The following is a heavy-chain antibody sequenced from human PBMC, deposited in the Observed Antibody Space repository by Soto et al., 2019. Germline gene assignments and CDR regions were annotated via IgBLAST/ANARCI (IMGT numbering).Heavy chain of an antibody. J-gene: IGHJ6*03. CDR3: ARDLSWGSNWYYYMDV. V-gene: IGHV3-48*01. CDR1: GFILSDCA. D-gene: IGHD7-27*01. Sequence: EVQLVESGGGLVQPGGSLRLSCATSGFILSDCAMNWVRQAPGKGLEWVSYISSGSSVIDYADSVKGRFTVSRDNARNSLYIQLNSLRAEDTAVYYCARDLSWGSNWYYYMDVWGKGTTVTVSS. CDR2: ISSGSSVI.